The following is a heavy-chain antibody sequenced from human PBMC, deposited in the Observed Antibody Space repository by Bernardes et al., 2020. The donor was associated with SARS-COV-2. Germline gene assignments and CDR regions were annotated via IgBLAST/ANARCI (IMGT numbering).Heavy chain of an antibody. J-gene: IGHJ5*02. D-gene: IGHD6-19*01. V-gene: IGHV4-39*01. CDR1: GGSISSSSYY. CDR3: ARQNRKWLDTRRMGWFDP. CDR2: IYYSGST. Sequence: SETLSLTRTVSGGSISSSSYYWGWIRQPPGKGLEWIGNIYYSGSTYYKPSLKSRVTISVDTSKNQFSLKLSSVTAADTAVYYCARQNRKWLDTRRMGWFDPWGQGTLVTVSS.